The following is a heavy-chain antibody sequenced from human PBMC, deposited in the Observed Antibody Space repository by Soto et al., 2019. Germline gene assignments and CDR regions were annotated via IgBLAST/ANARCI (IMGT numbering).Heavy chain of an antibody. CDR1: GFTFSNYW. CDR2: IKQDGSDK. J-gene: IGHJ3*02. Sequence: GGSLRLSCAASGFTFSNYWMTWVRQAPGKGLEWMANIKQDGSDKNYMDSVKGRFTISRDNGKNSLYLQMNGLRAEDTAIYYCARDSNPHGSGWYDAFDIWGQGTMVTVSS. V-gene: IGHV3-7*01. D-gene: IGHD6-19*01. CDR3: ARDSNPHGSGWYDAFDI.